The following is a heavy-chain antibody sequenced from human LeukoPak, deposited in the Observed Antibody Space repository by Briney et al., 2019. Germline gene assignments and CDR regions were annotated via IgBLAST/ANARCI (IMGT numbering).Heavy chain of an antibody. V-gene: IGHV3-33*01. CDR2: IWYDASNK. D-gene: IGHD3-10*01. CDR3: ARREAGVRGVIQYNWFDP. J-gene: IGHJ5*02. Sequence: PGRSLRLSCAASGFTFSSYGMHWVRQAPGKGLEWVAVIWYDASNKYYADSVKGRFTISRDNSKNTLYLQMNSLRAEDTAVYYCARREAGVRGVIQYNWFDPWGQGTLVTVSS. CDR1: GFTFSSYG.